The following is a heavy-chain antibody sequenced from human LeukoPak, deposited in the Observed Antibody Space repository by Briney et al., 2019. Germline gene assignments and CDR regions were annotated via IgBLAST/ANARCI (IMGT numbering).Heavy chain of an antibody. Sequence: SETLSLTCTVSGGSISSYYWSWIRQPAGKGLEWIGRIYTSGSTNYNPSLKSRVTMSVDTSKNQFSLKLSSVTAADTAVYYCARAGYVYSSSWNIDYWGQGTLVTVSS. CDR2: IYTSGST. J-gene: IGHJ4*02. CDR1: GGSISSYY. V-gene: IGHV4-4*07. CDR3: ARAGYVYSSSWNIDY. D-gene: IGHD6-13*01.